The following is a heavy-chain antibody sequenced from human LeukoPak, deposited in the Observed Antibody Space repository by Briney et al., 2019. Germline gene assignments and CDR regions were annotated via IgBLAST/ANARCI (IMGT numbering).Heavy chain of an antibody. J-gene: IGHJ3*02. CDR2: ISGSGGST. V-gene: IGHV3-23*01. D-gene: IGHD2-2*01. Sequence: GESLRLSCAASGFTFSSYTMSWVRQAPGKGLEWVSAISGSGGSTYYADSVKGRFTISRDNSKNTLYLQMNSLRAEDTAVYYCARGGEGYCSSTSCPDAFDIWGQGTMVTVSS. CDR3: ARGGEGYCSSTSCPDAFDI. CDR1: GFTFSSYT.